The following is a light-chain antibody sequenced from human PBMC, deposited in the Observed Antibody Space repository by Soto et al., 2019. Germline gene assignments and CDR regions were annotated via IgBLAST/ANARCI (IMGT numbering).Light chain of an antibody. CDR1: QGISSF. CDR2: GAS. CDR3: QQRSNWPPT. V-gene: IGKV1-9*01. Sequence: IQLTQSPSFLSASVGYRVTITCRHSQGISSFLAWYQQKPPKAPELLIYGASTLQSGVPSRFSGSGSGTDFTLTISSLETEDFAVYYCQQRSNWPPTFGPGTKVDIK. J-gene: IGKJ3*01.